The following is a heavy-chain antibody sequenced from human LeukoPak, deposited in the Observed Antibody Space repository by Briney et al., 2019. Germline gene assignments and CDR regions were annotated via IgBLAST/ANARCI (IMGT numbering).Heavy chain of an antibody. CDR3: ARSVVPAATTHYYYGMDV. CDR1: GGTFSSYA. Sequence: ASVKVSCKASGGTFSSYAISWVRQAPGQGLEWMGRIIPILGIANYALKFQGRVTITADKSTSTAYMELSSLRSEDTAVYYCARSVVPAATTHYYYGMDVWGQGTTVTVSS. CDR2: IIPILGIA. V-gene: IGHV1-69*04. J-gene: IGHJ6*02. D-gene: IGHD2-2*01.